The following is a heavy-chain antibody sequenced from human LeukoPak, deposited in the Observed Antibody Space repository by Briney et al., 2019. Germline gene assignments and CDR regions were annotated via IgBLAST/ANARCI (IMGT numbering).Heavy chain of an antibody. CDR3: ARGDQDIVVVPAAD. J-gene: IGHJ4*02. Sequence: ASVKVSCKASGYTFSVYYMHWVRQAPGQGLEWMGWINPNSGGTNYAQKFQGRVTMTRDTSISTAYMELSRLRSDDTAVYYCARGDQDIVVVPAADWGQGTLVTVSS. D-gene: IGHD2-2*01. V-gene: IGHV1-2*02. CDR2: INPNSGGT. CDR1: GYTFSVYY.